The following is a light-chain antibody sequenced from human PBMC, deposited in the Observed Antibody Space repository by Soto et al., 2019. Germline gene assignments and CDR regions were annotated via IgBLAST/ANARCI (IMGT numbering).Light chain of an antibody. CDR1: QGIGTY. V-gene: IGKV1-9*01. CDR2: ASS. CDR3: QQYINYPWT. J-gene: IGKJ1*01. Sequence: SQLALSPSSLSASVRERVTVTYRASQGIGTYLVWYQQKSGKAPTVLIYASSTLQTGVPSRFSGSVSGTEFTLTISSLQPDDFAIYYCQQYINYPWTFGQGTKVEIK.